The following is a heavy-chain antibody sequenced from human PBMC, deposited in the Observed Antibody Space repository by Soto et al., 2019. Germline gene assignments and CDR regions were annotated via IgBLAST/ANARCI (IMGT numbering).Heavy chain of an antibody. J-gene: IGHJ1*01. CDR3: VKDESINWYSGHFRH. D-gene: IGHD6-13*01. Sequence: GGSLRLSCAASGFTFDDYAMHWVRQVPGKGLEWVSGTNWNSGSIGYADSVKGRFAISRDNAKNSLHLQMNSLRAEDTAFYYCVKDESINWYSGHFRHWGQGTLVTVSS. V-gene: IGHV3-9*01. CDR2: TNWNSGSI. CDR1: GFTFDDYA.